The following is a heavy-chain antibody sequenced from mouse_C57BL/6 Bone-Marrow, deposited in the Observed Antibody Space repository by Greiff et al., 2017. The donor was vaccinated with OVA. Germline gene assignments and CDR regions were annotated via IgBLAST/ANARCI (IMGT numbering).Heavy chain of an antibody. CDR3: ANTLYYAMDY. J-gene: IGHJ4*01. V-gene: IGHV5-17*01. Sequence: GRLGEAGGGGGGPGGAGERGGWAGGFTFSDYGMHWVRQWPGKGLEWVAYISSGSGTIYYADTVKGRFTITRDNAKNTLFLQMTSLRSEDAAMYYCANTLYYAMDYWGQGTSVTVSS. CDR2: ISSGSGTI. CDR1: GFTFSDYG.